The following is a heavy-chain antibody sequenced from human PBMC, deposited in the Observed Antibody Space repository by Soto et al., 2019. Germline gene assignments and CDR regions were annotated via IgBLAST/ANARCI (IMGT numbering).Heavy chain of an antibody. V-gene: IGHV3-23*01. Sequence: GGSLRLSCAASGFIFNNYALSWVRQAPGKGLEWVSFISAGGGRPHYADSVKGRFTISRDNSKNTVYLQMNSLRAEDTAVYYCATSTKVISTSFDYWGQGSLINVSS. CDR1: GFIFNNYA. CDR3: ATSTKVISTSFDY. D-gene: IGHD3-22*01. CDR2: ISAGGGRP. J-gene: IGHJ4*02.